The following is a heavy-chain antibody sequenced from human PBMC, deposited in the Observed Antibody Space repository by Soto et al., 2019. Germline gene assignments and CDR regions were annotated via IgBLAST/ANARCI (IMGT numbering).Heavy chain of an antibody. Sequence: QVQLVESGGGVVQPGRSLRLSCAASGFTFSSYAMHWVRQAPGKGLEWVAVISYDGSNKYYADSVKGRFTISRDNSKNALYLQMNSLGAEDTAVYYCARVFGGGSCYDPSCYYYGMDVWGQGTTVTVSS. J-gene: IGHJ6*02. CDR1: GFTFSSYA. V-gene: IGHV3-30-3*01. D-gene: IGHD2-15*01. CDR2: ISYDGSNK. CDR3: ARVFGGGSCYDPSCYYYGMDV.